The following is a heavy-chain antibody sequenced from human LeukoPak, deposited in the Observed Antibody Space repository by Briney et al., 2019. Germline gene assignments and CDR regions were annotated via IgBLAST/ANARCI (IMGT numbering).Heavy chain of an antibody. Sequence: SETLSLTCTVSGGSISSSSYYWGWIRQPPGKGLEWIGSIYYSGSTYYNPSLKSRVTISVDTSKNQFSLKLSSVTAADTAVYYCARDPGGATYPGNPYYFDYWGQGTLVTVSS. V-gene: IGHV4-39*07. CDR3: ARDPGGATYPGNPYYFDY. D-gene: IGHD1-26*01. CDR2: IYYSGST. J-gene: IGHJ4*02. CDR1: GGSISSSSYY.